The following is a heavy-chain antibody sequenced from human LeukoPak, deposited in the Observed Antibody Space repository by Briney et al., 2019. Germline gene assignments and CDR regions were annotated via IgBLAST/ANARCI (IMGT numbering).Heavy chain of an antibody. CDR1: GFTFSSYW. J-gene: IGHJ4*02. Sequence: GGSLRLSCAASGFTFSSYWMSWVRQAPGKGLEWVANIRQDGREKYYVESVQGRFTISRDNAKNSLYLQMNSLRVDDTAVYYCARAPYYESSGPLWGQGTLVTVSS. CDR3: ARAPYYESSGPL. V-gene: IGHV3-7*01. D-gene: IGHD3-22*01. CDR2: IRQDGREK.